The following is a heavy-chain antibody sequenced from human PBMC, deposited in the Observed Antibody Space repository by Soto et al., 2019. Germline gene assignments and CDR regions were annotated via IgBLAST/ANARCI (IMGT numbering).Heavy chain of an antibody. CDR1: GGTFRTSA. Sequence: QVQRVQSGAEVKKPGSSVKVSCKASGGTFRTSAISWVRQAPGQGLGGVGGIMPVFRRPKYAQNFQDRVTITADESTSTAYMELNSLRSDDTAVYYCEGDTVRLRVGGNYYFILDVWGQGTAVTVSS. V-gene: IGHV1-69*12. D-gene: IGHD5-12*01. J-gene: IGHJ6*02. CDR3: EGDTVRLRVGGNYYFILDV. CDR2: IMPVFRRP.